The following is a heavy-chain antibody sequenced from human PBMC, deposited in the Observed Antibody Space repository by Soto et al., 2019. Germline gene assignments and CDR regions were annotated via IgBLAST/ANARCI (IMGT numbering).Heavy chain of an antibody. D-gene: IGHD3-9*01. V-gene: IGHV4-59*01. Sequence: SETLSLTCTVSGGSISSYYWSWIRQPPGKGLEWIGYIYYSGSTNYNPSLKSRVTISVDTSKNQFSLKLSSVTAADTAVYYCAREVHYDILTGYYNNWFDPWGQGTLVTVSS. CDR2: IYYSGST. CDR1: GGSISSYY. CDR3: AREVHYDILTGYYNNWFDP. J-gene: IGHJ5*02.